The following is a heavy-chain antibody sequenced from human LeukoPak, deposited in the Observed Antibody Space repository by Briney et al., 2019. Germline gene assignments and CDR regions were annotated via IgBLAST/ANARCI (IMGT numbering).Heavy chain of an antibody. Sequence: TGGSLRLSCAASGFSVSSNFMSWVRQAPGKGLEWVSIIYSGGNTNYADSVKGRFTISRDTSKNTLYLQMNSLRAEDTAVYYCARDLGYSYGQSDYWGQGTLVTVSS. CDR2: IYSGGNT. CDR3: ARDLGYSYGQSDY. J-gene: IGHJ4*02. CDR1: GFSVSSNF. V-gene: IGHV3-53*01. D-gene: IGHD5-18*01.